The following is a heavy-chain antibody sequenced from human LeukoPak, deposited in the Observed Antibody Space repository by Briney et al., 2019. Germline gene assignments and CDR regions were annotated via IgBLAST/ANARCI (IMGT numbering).Heavy chain of an antibody. Sequence: GGSLRLSCAASGFTFSSFDMHWVRQPTGRGLEWVSTIGTASDTYYPGSVEGRFTLSRDNAKNPLYLQMNSLTAGDTAVSYCARGPPRGKYYYMDVWGKGTTVTVSS. CDR3: ARGPPRGKYYYMDV. D-gene: IGHD1-1*01. CDR1: GFTFSSFD. CDR2: IGTASDT. V-gene: IGHV3-13*01. J-gene: IGHJ6*03.